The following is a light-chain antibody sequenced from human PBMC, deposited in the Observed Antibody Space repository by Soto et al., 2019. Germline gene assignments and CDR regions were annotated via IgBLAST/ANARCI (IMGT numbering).Light chain of an antibody. J-gene: IGLJ2*01. V-gene: IGLV2-23*01. Sequence: QSALTQPASVSGSLGQSITISCTATNNEIGIYNFVTWYQQHPGKVPRLIIYDGTKRPSGVSNRFSGSTSGSAASLIISQLQPDDEADYYCCLYGGTLFGGGTKLTVL. CDR3: CLYGGTL. CDR1: NNEIGIYNF. CDR2: DGT.